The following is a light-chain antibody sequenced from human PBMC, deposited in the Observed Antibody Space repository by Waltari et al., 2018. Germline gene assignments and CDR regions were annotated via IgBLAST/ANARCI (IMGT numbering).Light chain of an antibody. CDR3: HQYAASPRS. V-gene: IGKV3-20*01. J-gene: IGKJ2*01. CDR2: GAS. CDR1: QSVGNNF. Sequence: IGLTQYPGPLSLSPGERATLAGGGSQSVGNNFLTWIQQKPGQAPMVLIFGASNRATGIPDRFSGSGSGTDFTLTISRLEPEDFAVYYCHQYAASPRSFGQGTKLEIK.